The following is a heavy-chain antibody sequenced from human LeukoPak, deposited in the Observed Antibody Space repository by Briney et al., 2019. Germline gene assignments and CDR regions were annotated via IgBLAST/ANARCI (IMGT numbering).Heavy chain of an antibody. CDR3: ARERRITMIVVADDAFDI. V-gene: IGHV3-21*01. CDR2: ISSSSSYI. J-gene: IGHJ3*02. Sequence: GGSLRLSCAASGFTFSSYSMNWVRQAPGKGLERVSSISSSSSYIYYADSVKGRFTISRDNAKNSLYLQMNSLRAEDTAVYYCARERRITMIVVADDAFDIWGQGTMVTVSS. D-gene: IGHD3-22*01. CDR1: GFTFSSYS.